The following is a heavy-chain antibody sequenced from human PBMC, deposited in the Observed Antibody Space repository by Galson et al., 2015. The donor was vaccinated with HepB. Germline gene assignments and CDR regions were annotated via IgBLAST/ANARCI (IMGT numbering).Heavy chain of an antibody. J-gene: IGHJ4*02. CDR2: ITESGGTT. Sequence: SLRLSCAASGFTFSSYVMSWVRQAPGKGLDWVSLITESGGTTFYADSVKGRFTISRDNSKNTLYLQMNSLRAEDTAVYFCATRYTSNWNYFDYWGQGTQVTVSS. CDR1: GFTFSSYV. D-gene: IGHD6-13*01. V-gene: IGHV3-23*01. CDR3: ATRYTSNWNYFDY.